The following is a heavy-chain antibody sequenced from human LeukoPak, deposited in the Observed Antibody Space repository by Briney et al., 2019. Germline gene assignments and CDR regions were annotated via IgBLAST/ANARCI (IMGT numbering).Heavy chain of an antibody. CDR2: IDPRDSYT. CDR1: GYSFTSYW. CDR3: ARLRYDILTGYQKDY. Sequence: GESLRISCQGSGYSFTSYWISWVRQIPGKGLEWMGRIDPRDSYTNYSPSFQGHVTISADTSISTAYLQWSSLKASDTAMYYCARLRYDILTGYQKDYWGQGTLVTVSS. J-gene: IGHJ4*02. V-gene: IGHV5-10-1*01. D-gene: IGHD3-9*01.